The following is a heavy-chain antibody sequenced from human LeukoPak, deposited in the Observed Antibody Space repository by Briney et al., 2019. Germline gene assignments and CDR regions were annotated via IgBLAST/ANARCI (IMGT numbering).Heavy chain of an antibody. D-gene: IGHD3-3*01. V-gene: IGHV1-18*01. CDR3: ARESPITIFGVVPGNDWFDP. J-gene: IGHJ5*02. Sequence: ASVKVSCKASGYTFTSYGISWVRQAPGQGLEWMGWISAYNGNTNYAQKLQGRVTMTTDTSTSTAYMELRSLRSDDTAVYYCARESPITIFGVVPGNDWFDPWGQGTLVTVSS. CDR1: GYTFTSYG. CDR2: ISAYNGNT.